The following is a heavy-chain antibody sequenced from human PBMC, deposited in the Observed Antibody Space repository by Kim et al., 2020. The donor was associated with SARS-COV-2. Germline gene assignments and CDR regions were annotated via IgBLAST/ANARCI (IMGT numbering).Heavy chain of an antibody. CDR1: GFTFSDYY. J-gene: IGHJ4*02. CDR2: ISGSGSTI. CDR3: ARDRNLYSHY. Sequence: GGSLRLSCAASGFTFSDYYMSWIRQAPGKGLEWVAYISGSGSTIYCTDSVQGRFTISRDNAKNSLYLKMNSLRAEDTAVYYCARDRNLYSHYWGQGTLVTVSS. V-gene: IGHV3-11*01. D-gene: IGHD2-21*01.